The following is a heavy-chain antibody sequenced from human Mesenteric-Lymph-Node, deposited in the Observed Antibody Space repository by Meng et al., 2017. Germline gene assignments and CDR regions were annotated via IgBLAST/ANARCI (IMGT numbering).Heavy chain of an antibody. CDR2: IIHGGSP. CDR1: GGSLSGAY. Sequence: QVQMQGCGPGRGKPSGTLSLTCAVNGGSLSGAYWNWLRQPPGKGLEWIGEIIHGGSPSYNPSLKSRVTISVDTSKNQFSLKLSSVTAADTAVYYCARGRGYGDYGSLYWGQGTLVTVSS. V-gene: IGHV4-34*01. D-gene: IGHD4-17*01. CDR3: ARGRGYGDYGSLY. J-gene: IGHJ4*02.